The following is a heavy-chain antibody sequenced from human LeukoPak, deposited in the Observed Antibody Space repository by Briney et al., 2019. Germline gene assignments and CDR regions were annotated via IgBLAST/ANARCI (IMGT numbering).Heavy chain of an antibody. CDR1: GFSFSSYG. CDR2: IPYDGSNT. V-gene: IGHV3-30*18. D-gene: IGHD4-23*01. Sequence: GGSLRLSCAASGFSFSSYGMHWVRQAPGKGQEWVAVIPYDGSNTYYADSVKGRFTISRDNSKNTLYLQMNSLRVEDSAVYYCAKNTKPTLVTPDFWGQGTLVIVSS. CDR3: AKNTKPTLVTPDF. J-gene: IGHJ4*02.